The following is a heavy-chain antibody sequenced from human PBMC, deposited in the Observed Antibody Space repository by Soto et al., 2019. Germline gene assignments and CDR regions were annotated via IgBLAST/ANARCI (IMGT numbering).Heavy chain of an antibody. D-gene: IGHD2-2*01. CDR3: ARGGYCSSTSCSNFDY. CDR1: GGSFSGYY. CDR2: INHSGST. Sequence: SETLSLTCAVYGGSFSGYYWSWIRQPPGKGLEWIGEINHSGSTNYNPSLKSRVTISVDTSKNQFSLKLSSVTAADTAVYYCARGGYCSSTSCSNFDYWGQGTLVTVSS. V-gene: IGHV4-34*01. J-gene: IGHJ4*02.